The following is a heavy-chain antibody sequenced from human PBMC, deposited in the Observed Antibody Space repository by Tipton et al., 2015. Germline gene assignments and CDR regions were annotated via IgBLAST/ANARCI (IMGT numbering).Heavy chain of an antibody. CDR1: GFNFSTYA. V-gene: IGHV3-7*01. CDR3: ARDDSTGYHYLDS. D-gene: IGHD3-22*01. Sequence: SLRLSCVVSGFNFSTYAMNWVRQAPGKGLEWVINMNQDGTEKYFVDSVKGRFTISRDNAKNSLYLQMNSLRAEDTAVYYCARDDSTGYHYLDSWGQGTLVTVSS. CDR2: MNQDGTEK. J-gene: IGHJ4*02.